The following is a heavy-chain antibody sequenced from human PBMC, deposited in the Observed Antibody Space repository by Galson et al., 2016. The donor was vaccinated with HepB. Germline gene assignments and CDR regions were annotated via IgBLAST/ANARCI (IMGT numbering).Heavy chain of an antibody. J-gene: IGHJ6*02. CDR2: INVYSDDT. D-gene: IGHD2-15*01. CDR1: GYTFTSNG. V-gene: IGHV1-18*01. Sequence: SVKVSCKASGYTFTSNGISWVRQAPGQGLEWMGWINVYSDDTAYAHKFHGRVTLTADTSTATAYMELRSLRSDDTAVYYCARSGYCSGAACYSEGLDVWGQGTTVTVSS. CDR3: ARSGYCSGAACYSEGLDV.